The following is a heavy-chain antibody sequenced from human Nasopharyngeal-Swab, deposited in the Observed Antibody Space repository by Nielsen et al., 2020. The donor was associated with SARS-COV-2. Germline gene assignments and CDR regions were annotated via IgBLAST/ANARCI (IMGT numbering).Heavy chain of an antibody. CDR2: INAGNGKT. V-gene: IGHV1-3*01. J-gene: IGHJ6*02. CDR1: GHTFTNYA. CDR3: ARVSCGGDCYPESFYGMDV. Sequence: ASVKVSCKASGHTFTNYAIHWVRQAPAQRLEWMGWINAGNGKTKSSQKLQGRVTITRDTSASTAYMELRSLRSDDTAVYYCARVSCGGDCYPESFYGMDVWGQGTTVTVSS. D-gene: IGHD2-21*02.